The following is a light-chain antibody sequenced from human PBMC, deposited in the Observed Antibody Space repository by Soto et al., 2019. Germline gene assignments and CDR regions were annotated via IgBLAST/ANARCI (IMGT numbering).Light chain of an antibody. CDR1: QSISSW. V-gene: IGKV1-5*01. Sequence: DIQMTQSPSTLSASVGDRVTITCRASQSISSWLAWYQQKPGKAPKLLIYDASSLESGVPSRFSGSGSGTEFTLTISSLQPEDFAIYYCLQYNTYPFTFGPGTKVDIK. J-gene: IGKJ3*01. CDR3: LQYNTYPFT. CDR2: DAS.